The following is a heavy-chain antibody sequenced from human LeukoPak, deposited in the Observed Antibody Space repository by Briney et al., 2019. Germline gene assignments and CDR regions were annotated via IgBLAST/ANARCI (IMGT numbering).Heavy chain of an antibody. Sequence: SETLSLTCTVSGGSISSSYYSWIRQHAGKGLEWIGRIYISGSTNYNPSLKSRVTMSVDTSKNQFSLKLSSVTAADTAVYYCARDHLDGHFDYWGQGTLVTVSS. CDR3: ARDHLDGHFDY. J-gene: IGHJ4*02. CDR2: IYISGST. CDR1: GGSISSSY. D-gene: IGHD5-24*01. V-gene: IGHV4-4*07.